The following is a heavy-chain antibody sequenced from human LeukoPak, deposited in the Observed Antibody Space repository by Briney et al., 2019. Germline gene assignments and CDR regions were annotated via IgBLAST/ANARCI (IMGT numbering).Heavy chain of an antibody. V-gene: IGHV3-23*01. Sequence: GGSLRLSCAASGFTFSSYAMSWVRQAPGKGLEWVSAISGSGGSTYYADSVKGRFTISRDNSKNTLYLQMNSLRAEDTAVYYCEILRPVVPAAKGGDYFDYWGQGTLVTVSS. D-gene: IGHD2-2*01. CDR3: EILRPVVPAAKGGDYFDY. CDR2: ISGSGGST. CDR1: GFTFSSYA. J-gene: IGHJ4*02.